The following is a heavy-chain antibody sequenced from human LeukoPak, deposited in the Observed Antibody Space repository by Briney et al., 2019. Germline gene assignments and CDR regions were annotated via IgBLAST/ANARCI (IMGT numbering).Heavy chain of an antibody. CDR2: FDPEDGET. CDR3: ARARTKLGAAAGTGY. J-gene: IGHJ4*02. V-gene: IGHV1-24*01. Sequence: ASVKVSCKVSGYTLTELSMHWVRQAPGKGLEWMGGFDPEDGETIYAQKFQGRVTMTRDTSISTAYMELSRLRSDDTAVYYCARARTKLGAAAGTGYWGQGTLVTVSS. CDR1: GYTLTELS. D-gene: IGHD6-13*01.